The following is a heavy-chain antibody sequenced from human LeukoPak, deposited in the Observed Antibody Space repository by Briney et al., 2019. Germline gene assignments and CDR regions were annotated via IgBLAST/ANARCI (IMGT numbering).Heavy chain of an antibody. J-gene: IGHJ6*02. CDR3: ARDGVGNDPPPSVMDV. CDR1: GFTLRSYT. Sequence: AGGSLRLSCAASGFTLRSYTMNWVRQAPGKGLEWVSYISSSSSTIYYADSVKGRFTISRDNAKNSLYLQMNSLRAEDTAVYYCARDGVGNDPPPSVMDVWGQGTTVTVSS. V-gene: IGHV3-48*04. D-gene: IGHD1-1*01. CDR2: ISSSSSTI.